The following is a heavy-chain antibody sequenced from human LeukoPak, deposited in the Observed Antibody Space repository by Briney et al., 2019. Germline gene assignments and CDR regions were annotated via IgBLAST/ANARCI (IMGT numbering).Heavy chain of an antibody. CDR1: GGSISDYY. Sequence: SETLSLTCTVWGGSISDYYWSWLRQPPGEALEGIGYMYYSGATNYNPSLRSRVTISLDTSKNPVSLKLSSVSAADTAVYSCARHHRTKYCSGGSCYSGWFDPWGQGTLVTVSS. V-gene: IGHV4-59*08. CDR3: ARHHRTKYCSGGSCYSGWFDP. J-gene: IGHJ5*02. D-gene: IGHD2-15*01. CDR2: MYYSGAT.